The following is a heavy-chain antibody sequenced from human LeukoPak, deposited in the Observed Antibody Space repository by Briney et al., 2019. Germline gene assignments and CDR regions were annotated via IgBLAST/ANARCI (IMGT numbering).Heavy chain of an antibody. V-gene: IGHV3-48*03. CDR1: GFTFSSYE. D-gene: IGHD1-26*01. Sequence: GGSLRLSCAASGFTFSSYEMNWVRQAPGKGLEWVSYISSSGSTIYYADSVKGRFTISRDNAKDSLYLQMNSLRAEDTAVYYCARDYDVSGSYGGWGQGTLVTVSS. J-gene: IGHJ4*02. CDR3: ARDYDVSGSYGG. CDR2: ISSSGSTI.